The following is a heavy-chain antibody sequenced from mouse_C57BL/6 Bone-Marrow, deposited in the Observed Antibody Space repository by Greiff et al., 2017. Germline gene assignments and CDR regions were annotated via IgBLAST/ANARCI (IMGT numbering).Heavy chain of an antibody. CDR2: IDPSDSYT. CDR3: AGDDYDRFAY. CDR1: GYTFTSYW. J-gene: IGHJ3*01. Sequence: VQLQQPGAELVKPGASVKLSCKASGYTFTSYWMQWVKQRPGQGLEWIGEIDPSDSYTNYNQKFKGKATLTVDTSSCTAYMQLSSLTSEDSAVYYCAGDDYDRFAYWGQGTLVTVSA. V-gene: IGHV1-50*01. D-gene: IGHD2-4*01.